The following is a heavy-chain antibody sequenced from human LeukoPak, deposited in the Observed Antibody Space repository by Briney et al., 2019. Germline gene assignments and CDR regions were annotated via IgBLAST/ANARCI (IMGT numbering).Heavy chain of an antibody. CDR3: ARVIVVVPAADDAFDI. Sequence: SVKVSCKASGYTFTSYAISWVRQAPGQGLEWMGGIIPIFGTANYAQKFQGRVTITADESTSTAYMELSSLRSEDTAVYYCARVIVVVPAADDAFDIWGQGTMVTVSS. CDR2: IIPIFGTA. D-gene: IGHD2-2*01. V-gene: IGHV1-69*13. CDR1: GYTFTSYA. J-gene: IGHJ3*02.